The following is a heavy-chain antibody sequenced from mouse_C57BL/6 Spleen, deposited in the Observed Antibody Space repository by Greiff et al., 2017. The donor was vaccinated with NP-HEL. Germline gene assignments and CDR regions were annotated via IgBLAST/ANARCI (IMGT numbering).Heavy chain of an antibody. CDR3: ARGGPYYGKEDYAMDY. CDR1: GYTFTSYW. D-gene: IGHD2-10*01. Sequence: QVQLQQPGAELVKPGASVKLSCKASGYTFTSYWMHWVKQRPGQGLEWIGMIHPNSGSTNYNEKFKSKATLTVDKSSSTAYMQLSSLTSEDSAVYYCARGGPYYGKEDYAMDYWGQGTSVTVSS. V-gene: IGHV1-64*01. J-gene: IGHJ4*01. CDR2: IHPNSGST.